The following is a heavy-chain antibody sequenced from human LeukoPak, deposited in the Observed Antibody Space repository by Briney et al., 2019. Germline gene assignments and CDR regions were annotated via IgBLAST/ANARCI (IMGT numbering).Heavy chain of an antibody. CDR2: INHSGST. CDR1: GGSFSGYY. V-gene: IGHV4-34*01. Sequence: SETLSLTCAVYGGSFSGYYWSWIRQPPGKGLEWIGEINHSGSTNYNPSLKSRVTISVDTSKNQFSLKLSSVTAADTAVYYCARDRGFWSGYYTRWFDPWGQGTLVTVSS. D-gene: IGHD3-3*01. CDR3: ARDRGFWSGYYTRWFDP. J-gene: IGHJ5*02.